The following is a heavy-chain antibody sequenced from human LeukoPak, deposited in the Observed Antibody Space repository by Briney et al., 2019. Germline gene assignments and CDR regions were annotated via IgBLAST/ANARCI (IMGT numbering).Heavy chain of an antibody. CDR1: GGSISNYY. J-gene: IGHJ4*02. V-gene: IGHV4-59*08. D-gene: IGHD6-13*01. CDR3: ARHSSSRAVGY. CDR2: IYYSGST. Sequence: PSETLSLTCTVSGGSISNYYWSWIRQPPGNGLEWIGYIYYSGSTNYNPSLKSRVTISVDTSKHQFSLKLSSVTAADTAVYYCARHSSSRAVGYWGQGTLVTVSS.